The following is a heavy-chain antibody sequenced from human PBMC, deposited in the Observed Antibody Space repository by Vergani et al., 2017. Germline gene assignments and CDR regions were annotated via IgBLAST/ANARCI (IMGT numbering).Heavy chain of an antibody. D-gene: IGHD2-8*01. CDR3: ARSRPYCTRGSCPAI. CDR2: IHTGGST. J-gene: IGHJ4*02. CDR1: GESIRSGSHY. V-gene: IGHV4-61*02. Sequence: QVKLQESGPGLLKPSQTLSLTCTVSGESIRSGSHYWSWIRQPAGKGPEWIGHIHTGGSTDLNPSFKSRVSISVDTSKSQFSLKLNSVTVADTAVYYCARSRPYCTRGSCPAIWGQGTLVTGSS.